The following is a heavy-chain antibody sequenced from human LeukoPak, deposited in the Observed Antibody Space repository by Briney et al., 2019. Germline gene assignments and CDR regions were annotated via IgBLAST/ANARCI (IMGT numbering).Heavy chain of an antibody. CDR2: INPNSGGT. D-gene: IGHD6-19*01. V-gene: IGHV1-2*02. CDR1: GYTFTGYY. Sequence: ASVKVSCKASGYTFTGYYMHWVRQAPGQGLEWMGWINPNSGGTNYAQKFQGRVTITRDTSISTAYMELSRLRSDDTAVYYCARPGIAVAGTEHWGQGNLVTVSS. CDR3: ARPGIAVAGTEH. J-gene: IGHJ1*01.